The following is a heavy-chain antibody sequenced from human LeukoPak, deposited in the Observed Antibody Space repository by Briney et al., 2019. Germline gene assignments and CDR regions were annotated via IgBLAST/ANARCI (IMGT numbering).Heavy chain of an antibody. Sequence: GGSLRLSCAASGFTFSSFAMSWVRQAPGKGLEWVSGISGSGGSCSTYYADSVKGRFTISRDNSKNTLYLQMNSLRAEDTAVYYCARAVVPAAMFYYYYMDVWGKGTTVTVSS. D-gene: IGHD2-2*01. CDR3: ARAVVPAAMFYYYYMDV. CDR1: GFTFSSFA. J-gene: IGHJ6*03. V-gene: IGHV3-23*01. CDR2: ISGSGGSCST.